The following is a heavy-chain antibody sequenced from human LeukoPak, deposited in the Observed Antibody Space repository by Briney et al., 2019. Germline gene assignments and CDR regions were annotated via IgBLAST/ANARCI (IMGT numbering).Heavy chain of an antibody. J-gene: IGHJ3*02. CDR3: AGEELVNAFDI. V-gene: IGHV3-23*01. CDR2: ISSSGGST. CDR1: GFTFTNYA. D-gene: IGHD3-9*01. Sequence: PGGSLRLSCAASGFTFTNYAMRWVRQITGKGLEWVAGISSSGGSTFYADSVKGRFTISRDNAKNSLYLQMNSLRAEDTAVYNCAGEELVNAFDIWGQGTMVTVSS.